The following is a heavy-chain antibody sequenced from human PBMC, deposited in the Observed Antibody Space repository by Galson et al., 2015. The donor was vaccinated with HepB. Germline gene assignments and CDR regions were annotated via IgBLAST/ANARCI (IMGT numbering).Heavy chain of an antibody. CDR2: ISYDGSNK. Sequence: SLRLSCAASGFTFSSYGMHWVRQAPGKGLEWVAVISYDGSNKYYADSVKGRFTISRDNSKNTLYLQMNSLRAEDTAVYYCAKDLSSILTGYYMLGSPQNYYYYGMDVWGQGTTVTVSS. V-gene: IGHV3-30*18. CDR3: AKDLSSILTGYYMLGSPQNYYYYGMDV. D-gene: IGHD3-9*01. CDR1: GFTFSSYG. J-gene: IGHJ6*02.